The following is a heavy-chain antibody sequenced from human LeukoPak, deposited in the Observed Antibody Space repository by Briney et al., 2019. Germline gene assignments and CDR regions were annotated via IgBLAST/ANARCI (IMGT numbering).Heavy chain of an antibody. V-gene: IGHV3-23*01. J-gene: IGHJ4*02. CDR2: ISASVGST. Sequence: GGSLRLSCAASGFTFSSYAMSWVRQAPGKGLEWVSGISASVGSTFYADSVKGRFTISRDNSKNTLYLQMNSLRAEDTAVYYCAKGQDYGGNDLDYWGQGTLVTVSS. CDR3: AKGQDYGGNDLDY. D-gene: IGHD4-23*01. CDR1: GFTFSSYA.